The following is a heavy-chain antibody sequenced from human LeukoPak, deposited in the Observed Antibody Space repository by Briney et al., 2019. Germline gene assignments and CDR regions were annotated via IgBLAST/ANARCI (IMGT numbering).Heavy chain of an antibody. J-gene: IGHJ1*01. D-gene: IGHD5-18*01. Sequence: GGSLRLSCAASGFTFSTYGMHWVRQAPGKGLEWLAFIRYDRSTIYYADSVKGRFTISRDNSKNTLYLQMNRLRAEDTAVYYCAKGPPDTVQYFQHWGQGTLVTVSS. CDR1: GFTFSTYG. CDR2: IRYDRSTI. CDR3: AKGPPDTVQYFQH. V-gene: IGHV3-30*02.